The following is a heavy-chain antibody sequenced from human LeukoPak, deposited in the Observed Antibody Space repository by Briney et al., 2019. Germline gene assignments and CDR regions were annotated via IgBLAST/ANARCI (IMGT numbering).Heavy chain of an antibody. CDR1: GFTFTNYA. V-gene: IGHV3-23*01. CDR3: AKTPETHYYDFSGYYYYFDY. J-gene: IGHJ4*02. CDR2: IGGSGGGT. Sequence: PGGSLRLSRAASGFTFTNYAMSWVRQAPGKGLEWVSAIGGSGGGTYYADSVKGRFTISRDNSKNTLYLQMTGLRAEDTAIYYCAKTPETHYYDFSGYYYYFDYWGQGTLVTVSS. D-gene: IGHD3-22*01.